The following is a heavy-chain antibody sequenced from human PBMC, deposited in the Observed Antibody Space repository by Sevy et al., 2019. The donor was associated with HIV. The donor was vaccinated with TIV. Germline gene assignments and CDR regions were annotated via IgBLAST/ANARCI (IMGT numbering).Heavy chain of an antibody. CDR1: GYSISSGYY. J-gene: IGHJ4*02. CDR2: IYHSGST. CDR3: ARDDYVWGSYRSL. D-gene: IGHD3-16*02. Sequence: SETLSLTCAVSGYSISSGYYWGWIRQPPGKGLEWIGSIYHSGSTYYNPSLKSRVTISVDTSKNQFSLKLSSVTAADTAVYYCARDDYVWGSYRSLWGQGTLVTVSS. V-gene: IGHV4-38-2*01.